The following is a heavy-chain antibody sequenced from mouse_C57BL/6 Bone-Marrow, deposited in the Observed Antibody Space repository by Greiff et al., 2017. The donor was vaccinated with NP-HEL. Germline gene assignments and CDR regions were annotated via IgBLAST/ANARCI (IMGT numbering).Heavy chain of an antibody. J-gene: IGHJ1*03. CDR2: ISDGGSYT. Sequence: EVKLMESGGGLVKPGGSLKLSCAASGFTFSSYAMSWVRQTPEKRLEWVATISDGGSYTYYPDNVKGRFTISRDNAKTNLYLQMSHLKSEDTAMYYCARWLLLPYWYFDVWGTGTTVTVSS. CDR3: ARWLLLPYWYFDV. V-gene: IGHV5-4*03. CDR1: GFTFSSYA. D-gene: IGHD1-1*01.